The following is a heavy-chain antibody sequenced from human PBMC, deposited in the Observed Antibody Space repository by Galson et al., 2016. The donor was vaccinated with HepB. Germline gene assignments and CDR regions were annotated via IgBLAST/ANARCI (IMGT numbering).Heavy chain of an antibody. V-gene: IGHV3-21*04. CDR1: GFIFSNAW. CDR3: ARDPGFRNGMNG. Sequence: SLRLSCAVSGFIFSNAWMTWVRQAPGKGLEWVSSISSGSSYIYYADSVRGRFIISRDNAKNSLYLQMNNLRAEDTAVYYCARDPGFRNGMNGWGQGTTVTVS. CDR2: ISSGSSYI. J-gene: IGHJ6*02.